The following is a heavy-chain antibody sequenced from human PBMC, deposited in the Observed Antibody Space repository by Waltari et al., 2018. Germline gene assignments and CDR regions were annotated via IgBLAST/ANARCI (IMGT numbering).Heavy chain of an antibody. V-gene: IGHV4-34*01. CDR2: INHSGST. D-gene: IGHD2-15*01. Sequence: QVQLQQWGAGLLKPSETLSLTCAVYGGSFSGYYWRWIRQPPGKGLEWIGEINHSGSTNYNPSLKSRVTISVDTSKNQFSLKLSSVTAADTAVYYCARGNIVVVVAATDPGGSYYYYYMDVWGKGTTVTVSS. CDR1: GGSFSGYY. CDR3: ARGNIVVVVAATDPGGSYYYYYMDV. J-gene: IGHJ6*03.